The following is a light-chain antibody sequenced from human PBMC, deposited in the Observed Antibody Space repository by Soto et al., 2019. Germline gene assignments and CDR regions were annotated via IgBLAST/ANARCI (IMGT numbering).Light chain of an antibody. Sequence: QSALTQPASVSGSPGHSITISCTVTSSDVGGYNYVSWYQQHPGKAPKLMIYEVSNRPSGVSNRFSGSKSGNTASLTISGLQAEDEADYYCSSYTSSSTLVFGTGTKVTVL. J-gene: IGLJ1*01. CDR1: SSDVGGYNY. CDR2: EVS. CDR3: SSYTSSSTLV. V-gene: IGLV2-14*01.